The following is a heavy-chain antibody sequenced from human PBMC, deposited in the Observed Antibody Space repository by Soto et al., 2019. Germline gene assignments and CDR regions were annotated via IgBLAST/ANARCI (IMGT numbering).Heavy chain of an antibody. Sequence: GESLKISCAASGFTFSSYAMSWVRQAPGKGLEWVSAISGSGGSTYYADSVKGRFTISRDNSKNTLYLQMNSLRAEDTAVYYCAKDWFKGPFDYWGQGTLVTVSS. V-gene: IGHV3-23*01. D-gene: IGHD3-10*01. CDR2: ISGSGGST. J-gene: IGHJ4*02. CDR3: AKDWFKGPFDY. CDR1: GFTFSSYA.